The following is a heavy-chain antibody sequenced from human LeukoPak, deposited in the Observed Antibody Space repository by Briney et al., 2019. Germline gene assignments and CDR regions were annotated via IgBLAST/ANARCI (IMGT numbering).Heavy chain of an antibody. J-gene: IGHJ4*02. CDR3: ARGGIFGVVIQYYFDY. CDR2: INWNGGST. D-gene: IGHD3-3*01. Sequence: GGSLRLSCAASGFTFDDYGMSWVRQAPGKGLEWVSGINWNGGSTGYADSVKGRFTISRDNAKNSLYLQMHSLRAEDTALYYCARGGIFGVVIQYYFDYWGQGTLVTVSS. CDR1: GFTFDDYG. V-gene: IGHV3-20*04.